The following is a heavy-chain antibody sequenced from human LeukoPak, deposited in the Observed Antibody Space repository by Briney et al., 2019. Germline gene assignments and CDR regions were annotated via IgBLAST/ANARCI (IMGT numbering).Heavy chain of an antibody. Sequence: GASVKVSFKPSGYRFTSYGLSWVGQAPGQGNEGMGWISTYSGNTNYAQKLQGRITMTIERAKSTDYMEVRGGRWGDTAVYYCARGGSRVVTYGNFDYWGQGTLVTVSP. CDR3: ARGGSRVVTYGNFDY. CDR1: GYRFTSYG. D-gene: IGHD2-21*02. J-gene: IGHJ4*02. V-gene: IGHV1-18*01. CDR2: ISTYSGNT.